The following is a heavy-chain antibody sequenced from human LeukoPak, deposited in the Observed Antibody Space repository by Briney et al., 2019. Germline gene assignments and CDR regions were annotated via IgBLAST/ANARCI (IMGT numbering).Heavy chain of an antibody. CDR1: GYTFTHYY. CDR3: ARSGCRRTTCPDY. V-gene: IGHV1-2*02. J-gene: IGHJ4*02. CDR2: IIPSSCDT. D-gene: IGHD2-15*01. Sequence: ASVKVSCKPSGYTFTHYYIHWVRQAPGQGLEWMGWIIPSSCDTNYAQKFQGRVTMTRDTSISTAYMELTSPGYDDAALYYCARSGCRRTTCPDYWGQGTLVAISS.